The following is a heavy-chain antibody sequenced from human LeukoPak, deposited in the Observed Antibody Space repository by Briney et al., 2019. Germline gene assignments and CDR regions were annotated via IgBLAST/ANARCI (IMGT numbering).Heavy chain of an antibody. D-gene: IGHD2-15*01. V-gene: IGHV3-21*01. Sequence: PGGSLRLSCAASGFTFSSYSMNWARQAPGKGLEWVSSISSSSSYIYYADSVKGRFTISRDNAKNSLYLQMNSLRAEDTAVYYCARDMGDHCSGGSCPNWFDPWGQGTLVTVSS. J-gene: IGHJ5*02. CDR1: GFTFSSYS. CDR2: ISSSSSYI. CDR3: ARDMGDHCSGGSCPNWFDP.